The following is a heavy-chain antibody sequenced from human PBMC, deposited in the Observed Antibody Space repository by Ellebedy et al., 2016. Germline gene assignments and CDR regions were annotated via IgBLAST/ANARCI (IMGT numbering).Heavy chain of an antibody. V-gene: IGHV3-23*01. D-gene: IGHD2-2*01. CDR1: GFTFSSYA. CDR3: ANMDCSSTGCYLWGIY. J-gene: IGHJ4*02. Sequence: GGSLRLSCAASGFTFSSYAMSWVRQAPGKGLEWVSAISGSGGSTYYADSVKGRFTISRDNSKNTLYLQMNSLRAEDTAVYYCANMDCSSTGCYLWGIYWGQGTLVTVSS. CDR2: ISGSGGST.